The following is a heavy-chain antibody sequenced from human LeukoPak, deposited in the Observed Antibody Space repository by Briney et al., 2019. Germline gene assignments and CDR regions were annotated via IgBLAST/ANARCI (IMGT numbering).Heavy chain of an antibody. CDR1: GFTFSSYE. Sequence: GGSLRLSRSASGFTFSSYEMNWVRQAPGKEREGVSYINSSGSTIYYADSVKGRFTISRDNAKNSLYLQMNSLRAEDTAVYYCAELGITMIGGVWGKGTTATISS. D-gene: IGHD3-10*02. V-gene: IGHV3-48*03. CDR2: INSSGSTI. J-gene: IGHJ6*04. CDR3: AELGITMIGGV.